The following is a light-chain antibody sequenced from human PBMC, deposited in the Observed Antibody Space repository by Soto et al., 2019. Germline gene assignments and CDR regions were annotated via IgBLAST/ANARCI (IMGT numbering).Light chain of an antibody. V-gene: IGKV3-20*01. J-gene: IGKJ3*01. Sequence: VLTQSPGTLSLSPGETATLYCRASQTINSSLAWYQQKPGQAPRLLIYASSTGATGIPDSFSGSWSGTDFILTICGLEPENLAVYYCKQYNSTCTFGPGTKVDSK. CDR3: KQYNSTCT. CDR1: QTINSS. CDR2: ASS.